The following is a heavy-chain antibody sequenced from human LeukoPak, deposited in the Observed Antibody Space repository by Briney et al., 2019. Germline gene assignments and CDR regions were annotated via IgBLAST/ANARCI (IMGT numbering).Heavy chain of an antibody. CDR2: IWYDGSNK. Sequence: GGSLRLSCVASGFSFSSYGMHWVRQAPGKGLEWVAVIWYDGSNKYYADSVKGRFTISRDNSKNTLYLQMNSLRAEDTAVYYCAKDVGSYCGGDCYSGFDYWGQGTLVTVPS. CDR3: AKDVGSYCGGDCYSGFDY. D-gene: IGHD2-21*02. J-gene: IGHJ4*02. CDR1: GFSFSSYG. V-gene: IGHV3-33*06.